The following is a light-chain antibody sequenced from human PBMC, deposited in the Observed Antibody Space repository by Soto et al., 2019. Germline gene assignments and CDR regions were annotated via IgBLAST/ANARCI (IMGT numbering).Light chain of an antibody. Sequence: ESVLTQSPGSLSLSPGERATLSCRASQTVNSKFLNWYQHKPGQAPRLLIYGASIRATGIPDRFSGSQYGADFTLTITRLEPEDFAVYFCQQFDDSRPAFTFGQGTKLEI. J-gene: IGKJ2*01. CDR3: QQFDDSRPAFT. CDR2: GAS. V-gene: IGKV3-20*01. CDR1: QTVNSKF.